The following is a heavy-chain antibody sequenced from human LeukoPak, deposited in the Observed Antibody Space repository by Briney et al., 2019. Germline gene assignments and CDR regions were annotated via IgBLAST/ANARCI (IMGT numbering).Heavy chain of an antibody. CDR1: GGSFSAYY. V-gene: IGHV4-34*01. Sequence: SETLSLTCAVYGGSFSAYYWSWIRQPPGKGLEWIGEINHSGSTNYNPSLKSRVTISVDTSKNQLSLKLSSVTAADTAVYYCATTFPAAATVDYWGQGTLVIVSS. D-gene: IGHD6-13*01. CDR3: ATTFPAAATVDY. J-gene: IGHJ4*02. CDR2: INHSGST.